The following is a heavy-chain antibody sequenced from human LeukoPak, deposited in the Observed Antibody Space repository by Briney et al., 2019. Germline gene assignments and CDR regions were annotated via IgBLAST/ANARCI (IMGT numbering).Heavy chain of an antibody. CDR2: IKQDGSEK. CDR1: GFTFSSYW. Sequence: GGSLRLSCAASGFTFSSYWMSWVRQAPGKGLEWVANIKQDGSEKYYVDSVKGRFTISRDNAKNSLYLQMNSLRAEDTAVYYCATDYYGSGSDRPFDYWGQGTLVTVSS. V-gene: IGHV3-7*01. D-gene: IGHD3-10*01. J-gene: IGHJ4*02. CDR3: ATDYYGSGSDRPFDY.